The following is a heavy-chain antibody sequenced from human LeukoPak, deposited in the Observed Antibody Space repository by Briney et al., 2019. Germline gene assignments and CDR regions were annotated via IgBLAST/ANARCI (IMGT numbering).Heavy chain of an antibody. V-gene: IGHV3-21*01. CDR1: GFTFSSHS. Sequence: PGGSLRLSCAASGFTFSSHSMRWVRQAPGKGLECVSSISSSGSDIYDADSVTGRFTISRDNARNLLYLQMNSLRVEDTAVYYCARGAGVGSYVPFDLWGQGTRVTVSS. D-gene: IGHD3-16*01. CDR3: ARGAGVGSYVPFDL. CDR2: ISSSGSDI. J-gene: IGHJ4*02.